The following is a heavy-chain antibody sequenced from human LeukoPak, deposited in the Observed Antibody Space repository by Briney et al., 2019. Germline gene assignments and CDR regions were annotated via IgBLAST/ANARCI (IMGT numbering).Heavy chain of an antibody. Sequence: SETLSLTCTVSGGSISSYYWSWVRQPPGKGLEWIGYIYYSGSTNYNPSLKSRVTISVDTSKNQCSLKLSSVTAADAAVYYCARASPSLYYYFDYWGQGTLVTVSS. CDR2: IYYSGST. J-gene: IGHJ4*02. CDR3: ARASPSLYYYFDY. V-gene: IGHV4-59*01. D-gene: IGHD6-13*01. CDR1: GGSISSYY.